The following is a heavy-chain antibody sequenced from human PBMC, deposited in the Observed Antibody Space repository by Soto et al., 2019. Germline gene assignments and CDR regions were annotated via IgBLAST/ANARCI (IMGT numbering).Heavy chain of an antibody. J-gene: IGHJ3*02. Sequence: PAETLSLTCSVSGGAISGFYCSCSRQPPGKGLEWIGYIYYSGSTNYNPSLKSRVTISVDTSKNQFSLKVSSVTAADTAVYYCARMTDYGDYDAFEIWGQGTMVTVS. CDR2: IYYSGST. V-gene: IGHV4-59*01. D-gene: IGHD4-17*01. CDR1: GGAISGFY. CDR3: ARMTDYGDYDAFEI.